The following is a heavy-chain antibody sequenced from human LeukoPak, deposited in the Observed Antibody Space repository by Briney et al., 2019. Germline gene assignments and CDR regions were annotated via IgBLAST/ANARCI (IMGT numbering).Heavy chain of an antibody. CDR2: ISPDGSGK. V-gene: IGHV3-7*01. CDR3: ANQAYSQFDY. CDR1: GFSLCFFF. D-gene: IGHD4-11*01. Sequence: HPRGAPRLSFVAPGFSLCFFFMSRGPPAPGGGAGVVANISPDGSGKYCVDSVEGRFAISRDNAKRSLYLQMNSLRAEDTAVYYCANQAYSQFDYWGQGTLVTVSS. J-gene: IGHJ4*02.